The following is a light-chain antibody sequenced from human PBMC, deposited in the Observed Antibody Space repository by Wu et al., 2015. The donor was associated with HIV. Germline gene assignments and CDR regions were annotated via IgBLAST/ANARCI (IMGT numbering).Light chain of an antibody. Sequence: DIQMTQSPSSLSASVGDRVTITCRASQSISSYLNWYQQKPGKAPKLLIYGASSLQSGVPSRFSGSGSGTDFTLTISSLQPEDFTTYYCQQSYSTPGTFGPGTKVDIK. CDR3: QQSYSTPGT. J-gene: IGKJ3*01. V-gene: IGKV1-39*01. CDR2: GAS. CDR1: QSISSY.